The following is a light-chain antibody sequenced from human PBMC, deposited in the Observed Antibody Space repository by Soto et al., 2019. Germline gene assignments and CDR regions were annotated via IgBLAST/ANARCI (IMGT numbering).Light chain of an antibody. CDR2: YVS. CDR1: QSIGKH. Sequence: DIQSTQSPSSLSASVGDRVTITCRASQSIGKHLNWYQQKPGKAPKFLIYYVSNLQSGVPSRFSGSGSGTDFTLTIDSLQPEDFATYYCQQGYTSSITFGQGTRLEIK. V-gene: IGKV1-39*01. CDR3: QQGYTSSIT. J-gene: IGKJ5*01.